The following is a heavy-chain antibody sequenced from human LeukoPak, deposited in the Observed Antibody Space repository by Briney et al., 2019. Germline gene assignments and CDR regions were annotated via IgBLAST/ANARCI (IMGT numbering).Heavy chain of an antibody. CDR1: GFTFSSYA. D-gene: IGHD4-17*01. J-gene: IGHJ4*02. CDR2: IYYSGST. Sequence: GSLRLSCAASGFTFSSYAMSWIRQPPGKGLEWIGSIYYSGSTYYNPSLKSRVTISVDTSKDQFSLKLRSVTAADTAVYYCARLAYNGDYVSQWGQGTLVTVSS. CDR3: ARLAYNGDYVSQ. V-gene: IGHV4-39*01.